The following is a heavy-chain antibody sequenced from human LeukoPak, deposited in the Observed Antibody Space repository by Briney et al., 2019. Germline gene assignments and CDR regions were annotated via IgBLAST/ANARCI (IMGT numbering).Heavy chain of an antibody. D-gene: IGHD2-2*01. CDR3: TREGVGYCSSSSCPPDY. V-gene: IGHV3-21*01. J-gene: IGHJ4*02. CDR1: GFTFSYYT. Sequence: GGSLRLSCAASGFTFSYYTMNWVRQAPGKGLEWVSSISRISDSMSYADSVKGRFTLARDNAKNSLYLQMNSLRAEDTAVYYCTREGVGYCSSSSCPPDYWGQGTLVTVSS. CDR2: ISRISDSM.